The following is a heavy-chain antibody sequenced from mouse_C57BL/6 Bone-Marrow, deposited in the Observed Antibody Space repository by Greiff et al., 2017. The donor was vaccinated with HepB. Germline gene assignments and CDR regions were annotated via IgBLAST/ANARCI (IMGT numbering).Heavy chain of an antibody. J-gene: IGHJ2*01. Sequence: QVQLQQPGAELVMPGASVKLSCKASGYTFTSYWMHWVKQRPGQGLEWIGEIDPSDSYTNYNQKFKGKSTLTVDKSSSTAYMQLSSLTSEDSAVYYCARRGYYYGSSPDYWGQGTTLTVSS. CDR3: ARRGYYYGSSPDY. V-gene: IGHV1-69*01. CDR1: GYTFTSYW. D-gene: IGHD1-1*01. CDR2: IDPSDSYT.